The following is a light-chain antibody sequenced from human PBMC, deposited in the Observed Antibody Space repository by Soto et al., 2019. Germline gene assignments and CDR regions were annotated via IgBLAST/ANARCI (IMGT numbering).Light chain of an antibody. CDR3: AAWDDSLNGYV. Sequence: QSVLTQPPSASETPGQRVTISCSGSSSNIGINTVDWFQQLPGTAPKLLIYNNNQRPSGVPDRFSGSKSGTSASLAISGLQSEEESDYYCAAWDDSLNGYVFGTGTK. CDR2: NNN. V-gene: IGLV1-44*01. J-gene: IGLJ1*01. CDR1: SSNIGINT.